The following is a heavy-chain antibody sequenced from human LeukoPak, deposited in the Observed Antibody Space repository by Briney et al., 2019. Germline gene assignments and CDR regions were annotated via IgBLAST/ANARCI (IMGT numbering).Heavy chain of an antibody. J-gene: IGHJ4*02. D-gene: IGHD6-13*01. Sequence: GGSLRLSCAASGFTFRSYAMHWVRQAPGKGLEWVANIKQDGSEKYYVDSVKGRFTISRDNAKNSLYLQMNSLRAEDTAVYYCASLAAAGGDYWGQGTLVTVSS. CDR1: GFTFRSYA. CDR2: IKQDGSEK. CDR3: ASLAAAGGDY. V-gene: IGHV3-7*01.